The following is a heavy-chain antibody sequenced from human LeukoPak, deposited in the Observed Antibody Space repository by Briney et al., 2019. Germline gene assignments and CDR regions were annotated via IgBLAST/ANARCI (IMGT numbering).Heavy chain of an antibody. D-gene: IGHD4-17*01. CDR2: ISSSSSFI. CDR3: ASYGDYNDAFNT. Sequence: GRSLRLSCAASGFTFSSYSMNWVRQAPGKGLEWVSSISSSSSFIYYADSVKGRFTISRDNAKNSLYLQMNSLRAEDTAVYYCASYGDYNDAFNTWGQGTMVTVSS. V-gene: IGHV3-21*01. J-gene: IGHJ3*02. CDR1: GFTFSSYS.